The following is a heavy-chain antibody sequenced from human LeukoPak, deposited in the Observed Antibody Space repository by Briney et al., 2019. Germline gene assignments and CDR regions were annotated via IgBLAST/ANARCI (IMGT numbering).Heavy chain of an antibody. CDR3: AKDYDILSGYL. V-gene: IGHV1-8*01. CDR1: GYTFTSYD. Sequence: GASVKVSCKASGYTFTSYDINWVRQATGQGLEWMGWMNPNSGNTGYAQKFQGSVTMTRNTSISTAYMVLSSLRSEATAVNYCAKDYDILSGYLWGQGTLVTVSS. J-gene: IGHJ4*02. D-gene: IGHD3-9*01. CDR2: MNPNSGNT.